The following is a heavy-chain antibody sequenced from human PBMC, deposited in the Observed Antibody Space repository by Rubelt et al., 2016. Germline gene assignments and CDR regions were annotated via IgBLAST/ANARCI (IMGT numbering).Heavy chain of an antibody. CDR3: AREDSSGWYKTFDY. V-gene: IGHV4-39*07. J-gene: IGHJ4*02. Sequence: VSGGSISRSSYYWGWIRQPPGKGLEWIGSIYYSGSTYNNPSLKSRVTISVDTSKNQFSLKLSSVTAADTAVYYCAREDSSGWYKTFDYWGQGTLVTVSS. D-gene: IGHD6-19*01. CDR2: IYYSGST. CDR1: GGSISRSSYY.